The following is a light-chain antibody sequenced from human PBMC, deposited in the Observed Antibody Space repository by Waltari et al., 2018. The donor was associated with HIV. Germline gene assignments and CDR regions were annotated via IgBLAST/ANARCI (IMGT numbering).Light chain of an antibody. CDR2: AAS. CDR3: QQSYSTPYT. J-gene: IGKJ2*01. Sequence: DIQMTQSPSSLSASVGDRVTITCRASQRISSHLNWYQQKPGKAPKLLIYAASILQSGVPSRFSGSGSGTDFTLTISSLQPEDFATYYGQQSYSTPYTFGQGTKLEIK. V-gene: IGKV1-39*01. CDR1: QRISSH.